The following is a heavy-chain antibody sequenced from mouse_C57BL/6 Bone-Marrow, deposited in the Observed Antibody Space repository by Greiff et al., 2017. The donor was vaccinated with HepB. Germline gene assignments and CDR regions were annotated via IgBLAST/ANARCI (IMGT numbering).Heavy chain of an antibody. CDR2: INPNNGGT. CDR3: ARRDYDNSSMDY. J-gene: IGHJ4*01. Sequence: EVQLQQSGPELVKPGASVKIPCKASGYTFTDYNMDWVKQSHGKSLEWIGDINPNNGGTIYNQKFKGKATLTVDKSSSTAYMELRSLTSEDTAVYYCARRDYDNSSMDYWGQGTSVTVSS. D-gene: IGHD2-4*01. V-gene: IGHV1-18*01. CDR1: GYTFTDYN.